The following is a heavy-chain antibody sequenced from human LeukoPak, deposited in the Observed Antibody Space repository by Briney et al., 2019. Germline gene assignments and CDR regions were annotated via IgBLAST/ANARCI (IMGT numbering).Heavy chain of an antibody. V-gene: IGHV3-9*01. CDR3: AKDASAYCGGDCYSRPLHY. CDR2: ISWNSGSI. J-gene: IGHJ4*02. Sequence: GGSLRLSCAASGFTFDDYAMHWVRQAPGKGLEWVSGISWNSGSIGYADSVKGRFTISRDNAKNTLYLQMNSLRAEDTAVYYCAKDASAYCGGDCYSRPLHYWGQGTLVTVSS. CDR1: GFTFDDYA. D-gene: IGHD2-21*02.